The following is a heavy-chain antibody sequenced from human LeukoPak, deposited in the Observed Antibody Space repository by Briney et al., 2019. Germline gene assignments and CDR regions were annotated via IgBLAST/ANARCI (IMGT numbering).Heavy chain of an antibody. D-gene: IGHD2-15*01. CDR1: GFTFSSYS. V-gene: IGHV3-21*01. Sequence: GGSLRLSCAASGFTFSSYSMNWVRQAPGKGLEWVSSISSSSSYIYYADSVKGRFTISRDNAKNPLYLQMNSLRAEDTAVYYCAREFGYCSGGSCYSFGYYFDYWGQGTLVTVSS. CDR3: AREFGYCSGGSCYSFGYYFDY. CDR2: ISSSSSYI. J-gene: IGHJ4*02.